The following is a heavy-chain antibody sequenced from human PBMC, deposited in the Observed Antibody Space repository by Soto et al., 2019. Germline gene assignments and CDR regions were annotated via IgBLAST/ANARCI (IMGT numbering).Heavy chain of an antibody. CDR2: VYYTGST. CDR3: ARSVAVPGAHIDY. V-gene: IGHV4-59*01. CDR1: GGSISGSY. Sequence: SETPSLTCSVSGGSISGSYWSWIRQSPGKGLEWLGYVYYTGSTNYSPSLRSRVSISVDTSKNEFSLRLSSVTAADTAVYFCARSVAVPGAHIDYWGQGTQVTVSS. J-gene: IGHJ4*02. D-gene: IGHD6-19*01.